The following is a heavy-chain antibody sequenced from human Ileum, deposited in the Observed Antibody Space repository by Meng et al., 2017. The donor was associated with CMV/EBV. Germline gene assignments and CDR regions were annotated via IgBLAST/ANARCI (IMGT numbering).Heavy chain of an antibody. CDR2: ISSSSYI. V-gene: IGHV3-21*01. CDR3: ARAIYCNSTSCFDY. J-gene: IGHJ4*02. Sequence: GESLKISCAASGFTFSSYSMNWVRQAPGKGMEWVSSISSSSYIYYADSVKGRFTISRDNAKNSLYLQTSSLRAEDAAAYYCARAIYCNSTSCFDYWGQGTLVTVSS. CDR1: GFTFSSYS. D-gene: IGHD2-2*01.